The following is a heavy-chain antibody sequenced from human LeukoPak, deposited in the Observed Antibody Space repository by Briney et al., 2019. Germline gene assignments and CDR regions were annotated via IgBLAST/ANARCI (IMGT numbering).Heavy chain of an antibody. J-gene: IGHJ6*02. CDR2: ISSSSSYI. CDR3: ARDGFPDDVLTYYYYGMDV. Sequence: RGSLRLSCAASGFTFSSYSMNWVRQAPGKGLEWVSSISSSSSYIYYADSGKGRFTIPRDNANNSLYLQMNSLMAEDTAVYYCARDGFPDDVLTYYYYGMDVWGQGTTVTVSS. V-gene: IGHV3-21*01. D-gene: IGHD3-10*01. CDR1: GFTFSSYS.